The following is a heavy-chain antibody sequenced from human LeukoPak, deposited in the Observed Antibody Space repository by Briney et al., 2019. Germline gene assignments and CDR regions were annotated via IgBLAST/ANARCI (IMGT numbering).Heavy chain of an antibody. CDR1: GGSFSGYY. V-gene: IGHV4-34*01. CDR3: ARGMTSDYFDY. Sequence: KPSETLSLTCAVYGGSFSGYYWSWIRQPPGKGLEWIGEINHSGSTNYNPSLKRRVTISVDTSKNQFSLKLSSVTAADTAVYYCARGMTSDYFDYWGQGTLVTVSS. J-gene: IGHJ4*02. CDR2: INHSGST. D-gene: IGHD4-11*01.